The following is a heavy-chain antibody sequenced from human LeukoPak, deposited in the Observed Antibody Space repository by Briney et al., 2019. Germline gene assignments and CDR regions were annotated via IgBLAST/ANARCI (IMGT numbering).Heavy chain of an antibody. Sequence: GGSLRLSCAASGFTFSGYAMSWVRQAPGKGLEWVSAISGSGDSTYYADSVKGRFTISRDNSKNTLYLQMNSLRAEDTAVYYCAASGWYAPFDYWGQGTLVTVSS. V-gene: IGHV3-23*01. J-gene: IGHJ4*02. CDR1: GFTFSGYA. D-gene: IGHD6-19*01. CDR2: ISGSGDST. CDR3: AASGWYAPFDY.